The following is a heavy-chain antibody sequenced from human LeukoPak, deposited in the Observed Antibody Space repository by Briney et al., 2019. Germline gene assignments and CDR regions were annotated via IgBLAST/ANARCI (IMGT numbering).Heavy chain of an antibody. J-gene: IGHJ4*02. D-gene: IGHD3-10*01. CDR3: ARGPGTNIDY. V-gene: IGHV1-46*01. CDR2: INPSGGST. Sequence: ASVKVFCKASGYTFTSYYVHWVRQAPGPGLEWMGMINPSGGSTTYSQKFQGRITMTRGTSTSTGYMELSSLRSEDTAVYYCARGPGTNIDYWGQGTLVTVSS. CDR1: GYTFTSYY.